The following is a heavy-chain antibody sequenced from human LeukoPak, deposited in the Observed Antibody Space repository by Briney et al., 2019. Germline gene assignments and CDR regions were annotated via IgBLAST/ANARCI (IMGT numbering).Heavy chain of an antibody. CDR1: GFTFGDYA. CDR3: ATPDQRYFDRLLY. V-gene: IGHV3-43*02. CDR2: ISGDGGST. J-gene: IGHJ4*02. D-gene: IGHD3-9*01. Sequence: GGSLRLSCAASGFTFGDYAMHWVRQAPGKGLEWVSLISGDGGSTYYADSVKGRFTISRDNSKNSLYLQMNSLRTEETALYYCATPDQRYFDRLLYWGQGTLVTVSS.